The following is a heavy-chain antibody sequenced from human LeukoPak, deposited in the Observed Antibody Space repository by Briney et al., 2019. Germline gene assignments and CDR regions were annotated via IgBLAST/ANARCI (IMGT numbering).Heavy chain of an antibody. CDR2: ISGSGAYI. Sequence: PGGSLRLSCTASGFSFTDYIMHWVRQAPGKGLEWVSSISGSGAYIYYADSVKGRFTISRDNAKNSLYLQMNSLRAEDTALYYCAKDISSWDTAMENWGQGTLVTVSS. CDR1: GFSFTDYI. D-gene: IGHD5-18*01. V-gene: IGHV3-21*04. J-gene: IGHJ4*02. CDR3: AKDISSWDTAMEN.